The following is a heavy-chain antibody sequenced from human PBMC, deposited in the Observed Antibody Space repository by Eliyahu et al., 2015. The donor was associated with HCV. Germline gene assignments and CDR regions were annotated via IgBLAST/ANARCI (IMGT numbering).Heavy chain of an antibody. CDR1: GFPFX. V-gene: IGHV3-15*01. CDR3: TTGAPGGFDYYLDV. D-gene: IGHD3-10*01. Sequence: EVQLVESGGGLVKPGGSLXLSXXASGFPFXTGWVRQXPGKGLEWIGRIKSKTDGGTTDYAAPVKGRFTISRDDSKSTLYLQMNSLKTEDTAVYYCTTGAPGGFDYYLDVWGQGTTVTVSS. J-gene: IGHJ6*03. CDR2: IKSKTDGGTT.